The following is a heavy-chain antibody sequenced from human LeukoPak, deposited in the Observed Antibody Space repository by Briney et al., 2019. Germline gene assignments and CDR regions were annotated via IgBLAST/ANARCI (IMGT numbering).Heavy chain of an antibody. V-gene: IGHV4-59*08. CDR2: IHYTGTT. D-gene: IGHD1-26*01. CDR3: ARHRRIPGAAYYFEY. J-gene: IGHJ4*02. CDR1: GGSISPYY. Sequence: PSETLSLTCTVSGGSISPYYWSWIRQAPGKGLEWIAYIHYTGTTKYNPSLESRITISVDTSTNQFSLKLSSVTAADTAVYYCARHRRIPGAAYYFEYWGQGSLVTVSS.